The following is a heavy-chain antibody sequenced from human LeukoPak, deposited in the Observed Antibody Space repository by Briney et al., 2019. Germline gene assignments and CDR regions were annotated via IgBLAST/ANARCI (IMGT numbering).Heavy chain of an antibody. J-gene: IGHJ4*02. D-gene: IGHD6-13*01. CDR1: GYTFTSYG. CDR2: ITADNGNT. Sequence: ASVKVSCKASGYTFTSYGISWVRQAPGQGLEWMGWITADNGNTIYAQKLQDRLTMTTDTSTITAYMELRSLRSDETAVYYCALSPSRSWRPLDYWGQGTLVTVSS. V-gene: IGHV1-18*01. CDR3: ALSPSRSWRPLDY.